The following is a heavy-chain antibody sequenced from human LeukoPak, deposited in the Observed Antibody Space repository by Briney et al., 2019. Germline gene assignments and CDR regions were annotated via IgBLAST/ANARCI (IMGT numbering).Heavy chain of an antibody. CDR1: GYTFTSYG. V-gene: IGHV1-18*01. CDR2: ISAYNGNT. J-gene: IGHJ4*02. D-gene: IGHD2-2*01. CDR3: ARGDIVVVPAWFDY. Sequence: ASVKVSCKASGYTFTSYGISWVRQAPGQGLEWMGWISAYNGNTNYAQKLQGRVTMTTDTSTSTAYMELRSPRSDDTAVYYCARGDIVVVPAWFDYWGQGTLVTVSS.